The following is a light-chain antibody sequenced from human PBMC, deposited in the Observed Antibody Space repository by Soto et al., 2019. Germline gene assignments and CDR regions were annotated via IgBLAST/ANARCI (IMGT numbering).Light chain of an antibody. CDR3: KQSYSTPLT. J-gene: IGKJ4*01. Sequence: EIVLTQSPGTLSLSPGERATLSCRASQSVSSSLAWYQQKPGRSPRLLIYGASTRATGIQARFSGSGSGTDFTLTIRSLQPEDFATYYCKQSYSTPLTFGGGTKVDIK. CDR2: GAS. V-gene: IGKV3-15*01. CDR1: QSVSSS.